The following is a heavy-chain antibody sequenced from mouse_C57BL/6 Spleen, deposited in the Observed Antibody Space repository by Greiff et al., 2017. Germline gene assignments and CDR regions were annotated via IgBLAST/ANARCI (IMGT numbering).Heavy chain of an antibody. D-gene: IGHD2-5*01. CDR2: IHPNSGST. CDR1: GYTFTSYW. J-gene: IGHJ2*01. CDR3: ARSYSNYERYFDD. Sequence: VQLQQPGAELVKPGASVKLSCKASGYTFTSYWMHWVKQRPGQGLEWIGMIHPNSGSTNYNEKFKSKATLTVDKSSSTAYMQLSSLTSEDSAVYYCARSYSNYERYFDDWGQGTTLTVSS. V-gene: IGHV1-64*01.